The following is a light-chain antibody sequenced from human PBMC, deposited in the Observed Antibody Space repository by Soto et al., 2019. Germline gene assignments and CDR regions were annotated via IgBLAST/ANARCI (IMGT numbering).Light chain of an antibody. CDR2: DTS. CDR3: QQRFNWPPT. Sequence: EIGLTQSPATLSLSPGERATLSCRARQSVSRYLAWYQQKPGQAPRLVIHDTSTRATGVPGTFSGSGSGTEFTLIISTLEPEDFATYYCQQRFNWPPTFGGGTHIEIK. J-gene: IGKJ4*01. CDR1: QSVSRY. V-gene: IGKV3-11*01.